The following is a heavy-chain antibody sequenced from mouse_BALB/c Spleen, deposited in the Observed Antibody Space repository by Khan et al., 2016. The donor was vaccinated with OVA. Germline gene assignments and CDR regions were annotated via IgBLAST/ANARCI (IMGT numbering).Heavy chain of an antibody. CDR2: ISSGGDYT. CDR1: GFTFSSYA. J-gene: IGHJ1*01. D-gene: IGHD1-1*01. Sequence: EVQRVESGGGLVKPGGSLKLSCAASGFTFSSYAMSWVRQTPEKRLDWVATISSGGDYTYYPDSVKGRFTISRDNAKNTLYLQMSSLRSEDTAMDYCARPPITTVVATSYWFFDVWGAGTTVTVSS. V-gene: IGHV5-9-3*01. CDR3: ARPPITTVVATSYWFFDV.